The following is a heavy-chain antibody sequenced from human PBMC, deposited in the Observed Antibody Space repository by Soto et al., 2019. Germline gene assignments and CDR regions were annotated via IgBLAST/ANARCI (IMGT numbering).Heavy chain of an antibody. J-gene: IGHJ6*02. CDR3: SRIAATRVRYYGMDV. D-gene: IGHD6-13*01. V-gene: IGHV4-59*08. CDR1: GGSISSYY. Sequence: QVQLQESGPGLVKPSETLSLTCTVSGGSISSYYWSWIRQPPGKGLEWIGYIYYSGSTNYNPSLKSRVTSXXDXSXRQFPLKLSSVTAADTALYYCSRIAATRVRYYGMDVWGQGTTVTVSS. CDR2: IYYSGST.